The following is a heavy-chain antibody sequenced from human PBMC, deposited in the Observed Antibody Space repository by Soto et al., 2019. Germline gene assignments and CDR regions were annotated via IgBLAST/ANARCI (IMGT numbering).Heavy chain of an antibody. D-gene: IGHD3-3*01. Sequence: TVSGGSISSGGYYWSWIRQHPGKGLEWIGYIYYSGSTYYNPSLKSRVTISVDTSKNQFSLKLSSVTAADTAVYYCARDYYDFWSGYYDYWGQGTLVTVSS. CDR2: IYYSGST. CDR3: ARDYYDFWSGYYDY. J-gene: IGHJ4*02. CDR1: GGSISSGGYY. V-gene: IGHV4-31*03.